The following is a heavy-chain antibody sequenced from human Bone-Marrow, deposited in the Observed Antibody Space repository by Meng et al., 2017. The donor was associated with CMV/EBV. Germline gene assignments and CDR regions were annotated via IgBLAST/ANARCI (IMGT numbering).Heavy chain of an antibody. CDR2: INPNSGGT. D-gene: IGHD5-18*01. V-gene: IGHV1-2*02. J-gene: IGHJ5*02. Sequence: ASVKVSCMASGYTFTGYYMHWVRQAPGQGLEWMGWINPNSGGTNYAQKFQGRVTMTRDTSISTAYMELSRLRSDDTAVYYCARDSNSQLLAPFDPWGQGTRVTGSS. CDR1: GYTFTGYY. CDR3: ARDSNSQLLAPFDP.